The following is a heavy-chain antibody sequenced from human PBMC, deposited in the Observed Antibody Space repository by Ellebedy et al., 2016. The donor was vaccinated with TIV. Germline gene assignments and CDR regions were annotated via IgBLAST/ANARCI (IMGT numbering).Heavy chain of an antibody. CDR3: AREGSHDHEINAWV. Sequence: ASVKVSCKASGYSFTKHAMNWVRQALGQGLEWMGWINNNTGNPAYAQGFTGRYVLSFDTSVSAAYLEISNLKSEDTALYYCAREGSHDHEINAWVWGQGTLVTVAP. D-gene: IGHD1-1*01. V-gene: IGHV7-4-1*02. J-gene: IGHJ4*02. CDR1: GYSFTKHA. CDR2: INNNTGNP.